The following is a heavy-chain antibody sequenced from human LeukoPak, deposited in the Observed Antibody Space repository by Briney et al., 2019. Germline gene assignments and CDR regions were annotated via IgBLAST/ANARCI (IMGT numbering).Heavy chain of an antibody. CDR1: GVSISPYY. Sequence: SETLSLTCTVSGVSISPYYWSWIRQPPGKGLGWIGYIYYSGSTNYNPSLKSRVTISVDTSKSQFSLKLSSVTAADTAIYYCARGGYYGSGNDFRFDPWGQGTLVTVSS. D-gene: IGHD3-10*01. CDR3: ARGGYYGSGNDFRFDP. J-gene: IGHJ5*02. CDR2: IYYSGST. V-gene: IGHV4-59*01.